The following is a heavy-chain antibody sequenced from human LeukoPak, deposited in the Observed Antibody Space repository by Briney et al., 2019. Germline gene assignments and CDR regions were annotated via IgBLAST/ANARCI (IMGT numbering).Heavy chain of an antibody. D-gene: IGHD1-26*01. CDR3: ARDMGPFDY. CDR2: ISSSSTYI. CDR1: GLIFSSHT. Sequence: KAGGSLRLSCAASGLIFSSHTMNWVRQAPGKGLEWVSSISSSSTYIDYADSVKGRFTISRDNAKNSLYLQMSSLRAEDTAVYYCARDMGPFDYWGQGTLVTVSS. V-gene: IGHV3-21*01. J-gene: IGHJ4*02.